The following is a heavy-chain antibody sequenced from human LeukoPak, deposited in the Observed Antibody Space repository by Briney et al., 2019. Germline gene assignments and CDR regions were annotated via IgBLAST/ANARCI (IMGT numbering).Heavy chain of an antibody. D-gene: IGHD5-18*01. CDR2: ISSDSTYI. CDR3: ARDIVGYSYGVDF. CDR1: GFTFSTYT. J-gene: IGHJ4*02. Sequence: PGGSLRLFCAVSGFTFSTYTMNWVRQPPGKGLEWVSSISSDSTYIHYADSLTGRFTISRDNAKNSLFLHMNSLRAEDTAMYFCARDIVGYSYGVDFWGLGTLVTVSS. V-gene: IGHV3-21*01.